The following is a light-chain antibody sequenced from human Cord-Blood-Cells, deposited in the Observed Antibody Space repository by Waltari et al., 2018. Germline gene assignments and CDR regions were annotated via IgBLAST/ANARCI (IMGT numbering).Light chain of an antibody. J-gene: IGLJ2*01. Sequence: QSALTQPPSASGSPGQPVTISCTGTSSDVGGHNYVSWYQQHPGKAPKLMIYEVSKRPSGVPDRFSGSKSGNTASLTVSGLQAEDEADYYCSSYAGSNNFVVFGGGTKLTVL. V-gene: IGLV2-8*01. CDR3: SSYAGSNNFVV. CDR2: EVS. CDR1: SSDVGGHNY.